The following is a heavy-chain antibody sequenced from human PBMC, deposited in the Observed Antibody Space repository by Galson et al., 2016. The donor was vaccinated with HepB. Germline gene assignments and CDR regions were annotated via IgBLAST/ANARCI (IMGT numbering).Heavy chain of an antibody. J-gene: IGHJ4*02. V-gene: IGHV3-11*04. CDR1: GFTLSDYY. Sequence: SLRLSRAASGFTLSDYYMSWIRQAPGKGLEWVSYISSSGSTIYYTDSVKGRFTISRDNAKNSLYLQMNSLRAEDTAVYYCARKGTSSWSIFDYWGQGTLVSVSS. CDR3: ARKGTSSWSIFDY. CDR2: ISSSGSTI. D-gene: IGHD6-13*01.